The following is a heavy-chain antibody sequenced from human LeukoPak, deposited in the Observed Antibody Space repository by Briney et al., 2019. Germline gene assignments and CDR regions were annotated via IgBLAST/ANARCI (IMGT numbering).Heavy chain of an antibody. J-gene: IGHJ4*02. CDR3: AKDFDVDTAIISYFDC. D-gene: IGHD5-18*01. V-gene: IGHV3-21*04. CDR1: GFTFSSYS. Sequence: GGSLRLSCAASGFTFSSYSMNWARQAPGKGLEWVSSISSSSSYIYYADSVKGRFTISRDNSKNTLYLQMNSLRAEDTAVYFCAKDFDVDTAIISYFDCWGQGTLVTVSS. CDR2: ISSSSSYI.